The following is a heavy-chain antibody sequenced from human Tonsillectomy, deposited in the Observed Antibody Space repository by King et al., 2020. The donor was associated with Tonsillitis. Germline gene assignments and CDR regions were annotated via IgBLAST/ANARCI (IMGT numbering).Heavy chain of an antibody. CDR3: VTLTYDVGSGSPV. Sequence: VQLVESGGGLVQPGGSLRLWCLGSGFIFRSYAMHWVRQGPGKGLEYVSGISSNGGSTYYADSVKGRFTISRDNSKNTLYLQMSSPRPEDTGVYFCVTLTYDVGSGSPVWGQGTLVTVSS. J-gene: IGHJ4*02. CDR2: ISSNGGST. CDR1: GFIFRSYA. D-gene: IGHD3-10*01. V-gene: IGHV3-64D*06.